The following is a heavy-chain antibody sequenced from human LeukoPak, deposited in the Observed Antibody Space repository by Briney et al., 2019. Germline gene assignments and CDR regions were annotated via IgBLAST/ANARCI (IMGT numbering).Heavy chain of an antibody. V-gene: IGHV3-15*01. CDR2: IKRKSDGGTA. Sequence: PGGSLRLSCAASGFIFSNAWMNWVRQAPGKGLEWVGRIKRKSDGGTAEYAAPVKGRFLISRDDSRDMVYLQMNRLKTEDTAVYYCTTDPSVLVVGFWGQGTTVTVSS. CDR3: TTDPSVLVVGF. CDR1: GFIFSNAW. D-gene: IGHD2-21*01. J-gene: IGHJ4*02.